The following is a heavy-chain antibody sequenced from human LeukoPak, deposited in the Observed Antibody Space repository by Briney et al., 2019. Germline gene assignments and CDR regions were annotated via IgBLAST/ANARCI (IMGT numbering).Heavy chain of an antibody. CDR1: GYTFTGYY. D-gene: IGHD3-3*01. CDR3: AREVDWCGYYGGDHYYYDMDV. V-gene: IGHV1-2*02. Sequence: ASVKVSCKASGYTFTGYYMHCVRQAPGQGLEWMGWIKPNSGGTNYAQKFQGRVTMTRDTSISTAYMEVSRLRSDDTAVYYCAREVDWCGYYGGDHYYYDMDVWGHGTTVTVSS. J-gene: IGHJ6*02. CDR2: IKPNSGGT.